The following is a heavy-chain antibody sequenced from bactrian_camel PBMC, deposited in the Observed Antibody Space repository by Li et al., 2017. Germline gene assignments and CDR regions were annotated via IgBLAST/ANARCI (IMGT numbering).Heavy chain of an antibody. V-gene: IGHV3S9*01. CDR1: GRRKKGC. D-gene: IGHD3*01. CDR3: AAEPCTGCSVDLDCSRRNLYSN. J-gene: IGHJ4*01. Sequence: HVQLVESGGGSVQAGGSLRLSCKVSGRRKKGCMGWVRQVPGNRAREWVGDIYTDGRTTYSDRVKGRFTISADNASLILYLRMNTLQPEDTSMYYCAAEPCTGCSVDLDCSRRNLYSNWGQGTQVTVS. CDR2: IYTDGRT.